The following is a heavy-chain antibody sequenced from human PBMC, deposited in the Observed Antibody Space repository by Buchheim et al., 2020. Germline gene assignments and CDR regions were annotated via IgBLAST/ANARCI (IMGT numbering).Heavy chain of an antibody. CDR1: GFTFSNAW. J-gene: IGHJ6*02. Sequence: EVQLVESGGGLVKPGGSLRLSCAASGFTFSNAWMSWVRQAPGKGLEWVGRIKSKTDGGTTDYAAPVKGRFTIPRDDSKNTLYLQMNSLKTEDTAVYYCTTELGYCSGGSCYPYYYGMDVWGQGTT. CDR3: TTELGYCSGGSCYPYYYGMDV. V-gene: IGHV3-15*01. D-gene: IGHD2-15*01. CDR2: IKSKTDGGTT.